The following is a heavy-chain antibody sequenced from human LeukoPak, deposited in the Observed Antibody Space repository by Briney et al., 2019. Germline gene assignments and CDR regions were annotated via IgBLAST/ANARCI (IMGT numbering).Heavy chain of an antibody. V-gene: IGHV3-23*01. D-gene: IGHD1-26*01. CDR1: GFTFSSYA. CDR2: ISGSGGST. CDR3: GKVPWELLSYYYYMDV. Sequence: PGGSLRLSCAASGFTFSSYAMSGVRQAPGKRLEWVSAISGSGGSTYYADSVKGRFTISRDNPKNTLYLQMNSLRAEDTAVYYCGKVPWELLSYYYYMDVWGKGTTVTVSS. J-gene: IGHJ6*03.